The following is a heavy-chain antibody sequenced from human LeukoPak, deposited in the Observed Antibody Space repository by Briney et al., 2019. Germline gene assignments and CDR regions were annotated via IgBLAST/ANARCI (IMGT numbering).Heavy chain of an antibody. D-gene: IGHD6-13*01. CDR3: ARGRASSWYSVHTWFGY. CDR2: INHSGST. J-gene: IGHJ4*02. Sequence: PSETLSLTCAVYGGSFSGYCWSWIRQPPGKGLEWIGEINHSGSTNYNPSLKSRVTISVDTSKNQFSLKLSSVTAADTAVYYCARGRASSWYSVHTWFGYWGQGTLVTVSS. CDR1: GGSFSGYC. V-gene: IGHV4-34*01.